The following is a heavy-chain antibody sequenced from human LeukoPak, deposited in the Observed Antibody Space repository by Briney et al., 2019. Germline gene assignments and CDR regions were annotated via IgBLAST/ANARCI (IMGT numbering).Heavy chain of an antibody. D-gene: IGHD3-10*01. CDR1: GAIFSNHS. Sequence: GSLRLSCAASGAIFSNHSMSWVRQAPGKGLEWVSLISDTGVTTYYAASVQGRFTIIRDNSTKTLYLQMNSLRAEDTALYYCASTSMVRGVITPFDYWGQGTLVTVSS. CDR3: ASTSMVRGVITPFDY. J-gene: IGHJ4*02. CDR2: ISDTGVTT. V-gene: IGHV3-23*01.